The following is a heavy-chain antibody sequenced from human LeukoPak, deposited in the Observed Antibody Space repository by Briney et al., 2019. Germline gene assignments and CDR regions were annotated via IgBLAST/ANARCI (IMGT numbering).Heavy chain of an antibody. D-gene: IGHD4-17*01. J-gene: IGHJ4*02. CDR2: IYYSGST. V-gene: IGHV4-59*01. CDR3: ARDYGDYFGY. CDR1: GGSISNYY. Sequence: SETLSLTCTVSGGSISNYYWSWIRQPPGKGLEWIGYIYYSGSTNYNPSLKSRVIISVDTSKNQFSLKLSSVAAADTAVYYCARDYGDYFGYWGQGTLVTVSS.